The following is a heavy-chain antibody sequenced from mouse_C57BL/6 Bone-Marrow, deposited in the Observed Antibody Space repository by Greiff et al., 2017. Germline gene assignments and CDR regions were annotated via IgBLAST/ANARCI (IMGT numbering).Heavy chain of an antibody. Sequence: EVQLVESGGDLVKPGGSLKLSCAASGFTFSSYGLSWVRQTPDERLEWVATISSGGSYTYYPDSVKGRFTISRDNAKNTLYLQMSSLKSEDTAMYYCASRTGTWYFDVWGTGTTVTVSS. V-gene: IGHV5-6*01. CDR2: ISSGGSYT. CDR1: GFTFSSYG. J-gene: IGHJ1*03. D-gene: IGHD4-1*01. CDR3: ASRTGTWYFDV.